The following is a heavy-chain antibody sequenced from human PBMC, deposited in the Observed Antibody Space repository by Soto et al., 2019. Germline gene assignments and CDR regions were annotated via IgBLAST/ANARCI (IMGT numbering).Heavy chain of an antibody. CDR1: GFTFSSYS. V-gene: IGHV3-48*01. J-gene: IGHJ4*02. CDR2: ISSSSSTI. Sequence: EVPLVESGGGLVQPGGSLRLSCAASGFTFSSYSMNWVRQAPGKGLEWVSYISSSSSTIYYADSVKGRFTISRDNAKHSRDLQINSLGAEDPAVYYCARETLAAAGDYLGQGTLVTVSS. CDR3: ARETLAAAGDY. D-gene: IGHD6-13*01.